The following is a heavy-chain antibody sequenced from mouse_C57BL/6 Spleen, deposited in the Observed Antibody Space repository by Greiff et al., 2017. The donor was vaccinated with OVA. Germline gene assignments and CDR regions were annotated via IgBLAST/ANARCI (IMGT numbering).Heavy chain of an antibody. CDR2: ISSGSSTI. D-gene: IGHD1-1*01. J-gene: IGHJ4*01. V-gene: IGHV5-17*01. Sequence: EVQGVESGGGLVKPGGSLKLSCAASGFTFSDYGMHWVRQAPEKGLEWVAYISSGSSTIYYADTVKGRFTISRDNAKNTLFLQMTSLRSEDTAMYYCANYYGSSYVDAMDYWGQGTSVTVSS. CDR3: ANYYGSSYVDAMDY. CDR1: GFTFSDYG.